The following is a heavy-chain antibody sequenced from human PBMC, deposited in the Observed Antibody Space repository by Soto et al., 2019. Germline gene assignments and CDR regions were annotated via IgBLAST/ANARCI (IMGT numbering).Heavy chain of an antibody. CDR2: ISYDVSHK. D-gene: IGHD1-1*01. J-gene: IGHJ3*01. CDR1: GFTFNNYA. CDR3: AKDGWPGMTHAALDV. V-gene: IGHV3-30*18. Sequence: SLILSFAASGFTFNNYAIHWVPQAPVQWLECLAIISYDVSHKYYADSVKGRFSISRDNSKKTLSLQMGSLRDEDKAVYYCAKDGWPGMTHAALDVWGQGTMVNVS.